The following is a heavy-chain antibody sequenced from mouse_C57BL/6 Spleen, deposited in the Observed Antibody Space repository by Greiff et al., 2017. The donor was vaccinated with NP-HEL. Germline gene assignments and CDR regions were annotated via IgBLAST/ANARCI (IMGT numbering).Heavy chain of an antibody. J-gene: IGHJ2*01. D-gene: IGHD1-1*01. CDR1: GYTFTSYG. V-gene: IGHV1-81*01. CDR2: IYPRSGNT. Sequence: QVQLQQSGAELARPGASVKLSCKASGYTFTSYGISWVKQRTGQGLEWIGEIYPRSGNTYYNEKFKGKATLTADKSSSTAYMELRSLTSEDSAVYFCARKDYGSSYVPYYFDYWGQGTTLTVSS. CDR3: ARKDYGSSYVPYYFDY.